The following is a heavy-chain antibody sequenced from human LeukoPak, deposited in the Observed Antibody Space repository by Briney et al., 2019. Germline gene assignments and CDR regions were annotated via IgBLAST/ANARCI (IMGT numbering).Heavy chain of an antibody. CDR3: ARGHSKTGTSYMDV. J-gene: IGHJ6*03. CDR1: GFTFSSYS. CDR2: IGSTSSNI. Sequence: GGSLRLSCAASGFTFSSYSMNWVRQAPGKGLEWVASIGSTSSNINYADSVEGRFTISRDNAKNSLYLQMNSLRAEDTAVYYCARGHSKTGTSYMDVWGKGTTVTISS. V-gene: IGHV3-48*01. D-gene: IGHD3-9*01.